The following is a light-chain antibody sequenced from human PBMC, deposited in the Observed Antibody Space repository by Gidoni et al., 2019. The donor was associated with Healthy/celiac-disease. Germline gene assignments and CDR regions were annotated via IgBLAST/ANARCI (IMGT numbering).Light chain of an antibody. Sequence: EIVLTQSPATLSLSPGERATLSCRASQSVSSYLAWYQQKPGQAPRLLLYDASNSATGIPARFSGSGSGTDFTLTISSLEPEDFAVYYCQQRSNWPRTFGQGTKVEIK. CDR2: DAS. CDR1: QSVSSY. J-gene: IGKJ1*01. CDR3: QQRSNWPRT. V-gene: IGKV3-11*01.